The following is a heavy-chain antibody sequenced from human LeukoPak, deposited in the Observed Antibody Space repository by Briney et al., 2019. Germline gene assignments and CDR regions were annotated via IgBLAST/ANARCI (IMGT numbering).Heavy chain of an antibody. Sequence: SETLSLTCAVYGGSFSGYYWSWIRQPPGKGLEWIGEINHSGSTNYNPSLKSRVTISLDTSKNHFSLKVTSVTAADTGVYYCARSLPGAIGAADFWGQGTLVTVSS. V-gene: IGHV4-34*01. CDR3: ARSLPGAIGAADF. J-gene: IGHJ4*02. D-gene: IGHD3-3*01. CDR1: GGSFSGYY. CDR2: INHSGST.